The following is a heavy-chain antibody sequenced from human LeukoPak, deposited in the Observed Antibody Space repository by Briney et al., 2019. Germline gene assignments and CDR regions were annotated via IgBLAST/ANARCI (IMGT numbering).Heavy chain of an antibody. Sequence: GASVKVSCKVSGYTLTELSMHWVRQAPGKGLEWMGGFDPEDGETIYAQKFQGRVTMTEDTSTDTAYMELSSLRSEDTAVYYCAKDRSSSGYYLFDYWGQGTLVTVSS. J-gene: IGHJ4*02. V-gene: IGHV1-24*01. CDR2: FDPEDGET. CDR1: GYTLTELS. CDR3: AKDRSSSGYYLFDY. D-gene: IGHD3-22*01.